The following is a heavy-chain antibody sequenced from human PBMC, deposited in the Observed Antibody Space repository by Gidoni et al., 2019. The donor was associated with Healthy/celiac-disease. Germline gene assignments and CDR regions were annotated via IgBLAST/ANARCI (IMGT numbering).Heavy chain of an antibody. CDR3: ANHVSGSYSLDAFDI. Sequence: EVPLLESGGGLVQPGGSLRLSCAASGFTFSSYAMSWVRPAPGKGLEWVSAISGSGGSTYYADSVKGRFTISRDNSKNTLYLQMNSLRAEDTAVYYGANHVSGSYSLDAFDIWGQGTMVTVSS. CDR2: ISGSGGST. CDR1: GFTFSSYA. D-gene: IGHD1-26*01. J-gene: IGHJ3*02. V-gene: IGHV3-23*01.